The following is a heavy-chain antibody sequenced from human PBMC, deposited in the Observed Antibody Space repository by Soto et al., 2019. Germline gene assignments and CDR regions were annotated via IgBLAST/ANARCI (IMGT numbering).Heavy chain of an antibody. V-gene: IGHV3-30*18. CDR2: ISYDGSKK. D-gene: IGHD3-10*01. J-gene: IGHJ6*02. Sequence: QVQLVESGGGVVQPGTSLRLSCAASGFTFTSYGLHWVRQAPGKGLEWVAGISYDGSKKYFADSVKGRFTISRDNPRSTLFLDMNSLRGEDTAIYYCAKTWFGEDNYGMDVWGQATTVTVSS. CDR3: AKTWFGEDNYGMDV. CDR1: GFTFTSYG.